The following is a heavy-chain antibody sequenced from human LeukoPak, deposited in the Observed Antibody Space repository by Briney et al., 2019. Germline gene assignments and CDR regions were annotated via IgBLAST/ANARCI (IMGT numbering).Heavy chain of an antibody. D-gene: IGHD5-18*01. CDR1: GFTFKSYG. CDR3: ARKVAVAMDLDY. V-gene: IGHV3-23*01. Sequence: GGSLRLSCAASGFTFKSYGMTWVRPVPGKGLEWVSSITGAGSSTKYADSVSGRFTISRDNSKNTLSLQMTGLRAEDTAVYYCARKVAVAMDLDYWGQGTLVTVSS. J-gene: IGHJ4*02. CDR2: ITGAGSST.